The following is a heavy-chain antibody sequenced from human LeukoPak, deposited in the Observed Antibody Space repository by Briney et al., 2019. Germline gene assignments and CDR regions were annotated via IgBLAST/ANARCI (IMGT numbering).Heavy chain of an antibody. CDR1: GGSISSYY. CDR2: IYYSGST. D-gene: IGHD2-2*01. Sequence: SETLSLTCTVSGGSISSYYWSWIRQPPGKGLEWIGYIYYSGSTNYNPSLKSRVTISVDTSKNQFSLKLSSVTAADTAVYYCARIYCSSTSCYFAFDTWGQGTMVTVSS. CDR3: ARIYCSSTSCYFAFDT. V-gene: IGHV4-59*08. J-gene: IGHJ3*02.